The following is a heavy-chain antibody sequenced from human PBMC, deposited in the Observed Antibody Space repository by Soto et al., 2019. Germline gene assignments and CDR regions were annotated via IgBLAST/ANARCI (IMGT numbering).Heavy chain of an antibody. Sequence: QVQLVQSGAEVKRPGSSVKVSCKASGGTFNNYALSWVRQAPRQGLEWVGGIIPIFNSANYAQKFQGRVTITADDSTSTAYMELRSLRHADTAVYYCAREVTVASYSFDFWGQGTLVTVSS. V-gene: IGHV1-69*01. CDR2: IIPIFNSA. CDR1: GGTFNNYA. D-gene: IGHD5-12*01. J-gene: IGHJ4*02. CDR3: AREVTVASYSFDF.